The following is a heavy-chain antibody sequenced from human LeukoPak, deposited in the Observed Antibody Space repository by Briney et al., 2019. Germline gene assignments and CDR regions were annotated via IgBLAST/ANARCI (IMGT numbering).Heavy chain of an antibody. V-gene: IGHV3-11*04. CDR3: ARQTGSGLFILP. CDR2: ISSSGSTI. CDR1: GFTFSDSY. J-gene: IGHJ4*02. D-gene: IGHD3/OR15-3a*01. Sequence: GGSLRLSCAASGFTFSDSYMSWIRQAPGKGLEWVSYISSSGSTIYYAESVKGRFTISRDNAKNSLYLQMNSLRAEDTAVYYCARQTGSGLFILPGGQGTLVTVSS.